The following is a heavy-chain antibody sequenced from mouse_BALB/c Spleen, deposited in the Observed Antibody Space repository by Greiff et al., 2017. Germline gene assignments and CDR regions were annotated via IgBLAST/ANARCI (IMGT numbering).Heavy chain of an antibody. CDR2: ISSGGSYT. CDR3: TRDEADYRSAWFAY. V-gene: IGHV5-6-4*01. CDR1: GFTFSSYT. Sequence: EVMLVESGGGLVKPGGSLKLSCAASGFTFSSYTMSWVRQTPEKRLEWVATISSGGSYTYYPDSVKGRFTISRDNAKNTLYLQMSSLKSEDTAMYYCTRDEADYRSAWFAYWGKGTLVTVSA. D-gene: IGHD2-14*01. J-gene: IGHJ3*01.